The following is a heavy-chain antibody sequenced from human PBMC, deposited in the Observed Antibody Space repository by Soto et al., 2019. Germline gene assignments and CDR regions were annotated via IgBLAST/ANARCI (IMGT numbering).Heavy chain of an antibody. D-gene: IGHD1-26*01. Sequence: SETLSLTCTVSGGSIGSHYWSWVRQAPGKGLEWIGHIYYRGSTNYNPSLRSRSTISVDASKSQFSLKLNSVTTADTAVYYCARDGREAYGMDVWGQGTKVTVSS. J-gene: IGHJ6*02. V-gene: IGHV4-59*11. CDR3: ARDGREAYGMDV. CDR1: GGSIGSHY. CDR2: IYYRGST.